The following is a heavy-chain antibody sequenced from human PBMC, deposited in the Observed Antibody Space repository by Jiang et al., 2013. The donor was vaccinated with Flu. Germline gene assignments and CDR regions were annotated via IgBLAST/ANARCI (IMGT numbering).Heavy chain of an antibody. D-gene: IGHD2-21*02. CDR2: ILPIVGIA. CDR3: ARAASCGGDCYFFDS. V-gene: IGHV1-69*10. CDR1: GYTFTSYY. Sequence: ESGAEVKKPGASVKVSCKASGYTFTSYYMHWVRQAPGQGLEWMGGILPIVGIADYAQKFQGRVTITADKSTSAAYMEFSSLRSEDTAIYYCARAASCGGDCYFFDSWGQGTLVTVSS. J-gene: IGHJ4*02.